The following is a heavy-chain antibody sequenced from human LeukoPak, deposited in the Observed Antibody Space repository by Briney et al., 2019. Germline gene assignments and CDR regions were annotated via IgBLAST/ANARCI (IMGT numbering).Heavy chain of an antibody. CDR2: ISGHQGNT. CDR1: GYTFSNFG. CDR3: ARSDLGTITAGSFEY. D-gene: IGHD5-12*01. V-gene: IGHV1-18*01. Sequence: ASVRVSFKASGYTFSNFGLTWVRQAPGQGLEWMGWISGHQGNTKYAQNFQGRVTFTIDTSTSTAYMDLGTLRSDDTAIYFCARSDLGTITAGSFEYWGQGTLVAVSS. J-gene: IGHJ4*02.